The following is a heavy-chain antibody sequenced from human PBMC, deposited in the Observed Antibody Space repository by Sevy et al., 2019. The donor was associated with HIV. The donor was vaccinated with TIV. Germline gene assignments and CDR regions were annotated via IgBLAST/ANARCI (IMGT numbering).Heavy chain of an antibody. J-gene: IGHJ6*02. CDR1: GYTFTDDY. V-gene: IGHV1-2*06. Sequence: ASLKVSCKASGYTFTDDYLHWVRQAPGQGLEWMGRIYPNSGGTNYAQKFQGRVTMTRDTSISTAYMELSRLRPDDTAVYFCARDAAGGTTNSGIDVWGQGTTVTVSS. D-gene: IGHD1-7*01. CDR3: ARDAAGGTTNSGIDV. CDR2: IYPNSGGT.